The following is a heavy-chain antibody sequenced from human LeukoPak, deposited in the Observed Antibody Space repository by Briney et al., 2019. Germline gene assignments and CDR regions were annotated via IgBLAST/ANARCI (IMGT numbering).Heavy chain of an antibody. V-gene: IGHV1-46*01. D-gene: IGHD6-6*01. CDR2: INPSGGGT. Sequence: ASVKVSCKASGYTFTSYYIHWVRQAPGQGPEWMGIINPSGGGTSYAQKFQGRVTMTRDTSTSTFYMELSSLRSEDTAVYYCAREIAAPNKGFDYWGQGTLVTVSS. CDR1: GYTFTSYY. CDR3: AREIAAPNKGFDY. J-gene: IGHJ4*02.